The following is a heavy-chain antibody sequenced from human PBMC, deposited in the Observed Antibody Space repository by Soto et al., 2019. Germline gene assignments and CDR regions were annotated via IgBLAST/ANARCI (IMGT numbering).Heavy chain of an antibody. V-gene: IGHV4-39*01. CDR1: GGSISSSSYY. CDR3: ARHQTIFGGVHAPYNWFDP. Sequence: QLQLQESGPGLVKPSETLSLTCTVSGGSISSSSYYWGWIRQPPGKGLEWIGSIYYSVRTYYNPSLKSRVNISVDTSKNQFSLKLSSVTAADTSVYYCARHQTIFGGVHAPYNWFDPWGQGTLVTVSS. J-gene: IGHJ5*02. D-gene: IGHD3-3*01. CDR2: IYYSVRT.